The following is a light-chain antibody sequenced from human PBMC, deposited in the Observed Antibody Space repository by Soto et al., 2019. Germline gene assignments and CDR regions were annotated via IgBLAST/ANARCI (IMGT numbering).Light chain of an antibody. CDR2: DAS. CDR3: QQRSNWPPALT. CDR1: QSVSSD. V-gene: IGKV3-11*01. Sequence: EIVLTQSPATLSLSPGERATLSCRASQSVSSDFAWYQQKPGQAPRLLIYDASNIANGIPARFSGSGSGTDFDLTISSLEPEDFAVYYCQQRSNWPPALTFGGGTKVEIK. J-gene: IGKJ4*01.